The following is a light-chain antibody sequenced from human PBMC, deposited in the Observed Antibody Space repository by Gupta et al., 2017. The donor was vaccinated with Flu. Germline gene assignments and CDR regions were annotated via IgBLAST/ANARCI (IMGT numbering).Light chain of an antibody. J-gene: IGLJ3*02. CDR3: AAWDDSRLRV. CDR1: SSNIGSHT. Sequence: QSVLTQPPSASGPPGQRVTISCSGSSSNIGSHTVSWYQQLPGTAPKLPIYKNNQRPAGAPGRFSGSKSGTAASLAISARAEEEAADYYCAAWDDSRLRVFGGGTKVTVL. V-gene: IGLV1-44*01. CDR2: KNN.